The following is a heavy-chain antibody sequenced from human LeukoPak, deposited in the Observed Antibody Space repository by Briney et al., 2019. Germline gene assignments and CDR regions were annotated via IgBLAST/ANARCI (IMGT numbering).Heavy chain of an antibody. CDR3: ARDSGIAAAGYYYYYYMDV. D-gene: IGHD6-13*01. V-gene: IGHV4-61*02. CDR2: IYTSGST. CDR1: GGSISSGSYY. Sequence: PSETLSLTCTVSGGSISSGSYYWSWIRQPAGKGLEWIGRIYTSGSTNYNPSLKSRVTISVDTSKNQFSLKLSSMTAADTAVYYCARDSGIAAAGYYYYYYMDVWGKGTTVTVSS. J-gene: IGHJ6*03.